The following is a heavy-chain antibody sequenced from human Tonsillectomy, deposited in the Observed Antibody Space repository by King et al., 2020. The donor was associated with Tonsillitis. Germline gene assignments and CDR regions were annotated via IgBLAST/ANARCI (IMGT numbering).Heavy chain of an antibody. CDR3: ARIRQDDYGDYTVFDY. Sequence: VQLPQWGAGLLKPSETLSLTCAVYGGSFSGYYWSWIRQPPGKGLEWIGEINHSGSTNYNPSLKSRVTISVDTSKNQFSLKLSSVTAADTAVYYCARIRQDDYGDYTVFDYWGQGTLVTVSS. D-gene: IGHD4-17*01. J-gene: IGHJ4*02. CDR1: GGSFSGYY. CDR2: INHSGST. V-gene: IGHV4-34*01.